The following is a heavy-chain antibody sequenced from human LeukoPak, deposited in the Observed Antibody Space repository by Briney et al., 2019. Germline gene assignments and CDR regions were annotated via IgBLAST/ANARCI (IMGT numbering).Heavy chain of an antibody. V-gene: IGHV1-46*01. CDR2: INPSGGST. Sequence: VASVKVSCKASGYTFTSYYMHWGRQAPGQGLERMGIINPSGGSTSYAQKFQGRVTMTSDTSTSTVYMELSSLRSEDTAVYYCARVDSSGYYYWGQGTLVTVSS. CDR1: GYTFTSYY. CDR3: ARVDSSGYYY. D-gene: IGHD3-22*01. J-gene: IGHJ4*02.